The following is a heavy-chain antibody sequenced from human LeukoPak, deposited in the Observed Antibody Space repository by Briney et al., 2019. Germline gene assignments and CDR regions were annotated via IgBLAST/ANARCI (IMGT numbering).Heavy chain of an antibody. CDR2: INHSGST. CDR1: GGSFSGYY. D-gene: IGHD7-27*01. V-gene: IGHV4-34*01. CDR3: ASEPGTFAFDI. Sequence: SETLSLTCAVYGGSFSGYYWSWIRQPPGKGLEWIGEINHSGSTNYNPSLKSRVTISVDTSKNQFSLKLSSVTAADTAVYYCASEPGTFAFDIWGQGTMVTVSS. J-gene: IGHJ3*02.